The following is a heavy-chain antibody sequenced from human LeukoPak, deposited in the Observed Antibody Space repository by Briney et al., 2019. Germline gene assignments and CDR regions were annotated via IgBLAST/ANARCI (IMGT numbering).Heavy chain of an antibody. D-gene: IGHD6-19*01. V-gene: IGHV4-61*10. Sequence: SETLSLTCTVSGGSISSGSYYWSWIRQPAGKGLEWIGYIYYSGSTNYNPSLQGRVTISVDTSKNQFSLKLSSVTAADTAVYYCARLKGYSSGWYPSYYFDYWGQGTLVTVSS. CDR3: ARLKGYSSGWYPSYYFDY. CDR1: GGSISSGSYY. CDR2: IYYSGST. J-gene: IGHJ4*02.